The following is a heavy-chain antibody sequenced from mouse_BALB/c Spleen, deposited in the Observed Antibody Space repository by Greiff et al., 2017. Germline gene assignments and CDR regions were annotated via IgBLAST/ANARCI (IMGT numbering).Heavy chain of an antibody. V-gene: IGHV5-17*02. J-gene: IGHJ2*01. CDR3: ARARPFDY. Sequence: EVMLVESGGGLVQPGGSRKLSCAASGFTFSSFGMHWVRQAPEKGLEWVAYISSGSSTIYYADTVKGRFTISRDNPKNTLFLQMTSLRSEDTAMYYCARARPFDYWGQGTTLTVSS. CDR1: GFTFSSFG. CDR2: ISSGSSTI.